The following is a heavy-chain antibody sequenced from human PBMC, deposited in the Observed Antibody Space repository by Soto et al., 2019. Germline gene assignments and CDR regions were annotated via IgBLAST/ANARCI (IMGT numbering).Heavy chain of an antibody. CDR2: IYYSGTT. CDR3: ARRYGYSFDY. Sequence: QVQLQESGPGLVKPSETLSLTCTVSGGSISSYYWSWIRQPPGKGLEWIGYIYYSGTTNYNPSLKSRVTIPVDPSKNQLSLKLSSVTAADTAVYYCARRYGYSFDYWGQGTLVTVSS. CDR1: GGSISSYY. D-gene: IGHD5-18*01. V-gene: IGHV4-59*08. J-gene: IGHJ4*02.